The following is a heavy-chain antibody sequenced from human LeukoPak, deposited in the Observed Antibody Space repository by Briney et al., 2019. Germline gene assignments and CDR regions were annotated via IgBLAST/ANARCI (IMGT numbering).Heavy chain of an antibody. D-gene: IGHD2-15*01. J-gene: IGHJ4*02. V-gene: IGHV4-31*03. CDR3: AGLVVAATTVDY. CDR2: IYYSGST. CDR1: GGSISSGGYY. Sequence: PSQTLSLTCTVSGGSISSGGYYWSWIRQHPGKGLEWIGYIYYSGSTYYNPSLKSRVTISVDTSKNQFSLKLSFVTAADTAVYYCAGLVVAATTVDYWGQGTLVTVSS.